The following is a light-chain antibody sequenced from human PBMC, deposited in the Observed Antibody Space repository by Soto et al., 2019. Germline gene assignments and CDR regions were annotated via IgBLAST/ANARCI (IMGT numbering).Light chain of an antibody. CDR2: EVS. CDR1: SSDIGGHKN. Sequence: QSALTQPASVSGSPGQSITVSCTGTSSDIGGHKNVSWYQQHPGKVPKLIMYEVSNRPSGVSNRFSGSKSGNTASLTVSGLQAEDEADYYCSSYTTTSTVVFGGGTKVTVL. CDR3: SSYTTTSTVV. J-gene: IGLJ2*01. V-gene: IGLV2-14*01.